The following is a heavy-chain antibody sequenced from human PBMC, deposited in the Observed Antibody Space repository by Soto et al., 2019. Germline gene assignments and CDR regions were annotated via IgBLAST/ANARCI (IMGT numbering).Heavy chain of an antibody. D-gene: IGHD6-19*01. CDR3: ARVGVAGTYDY. CDR2: IDSNGGTT. V-gene: IGHV3-64*02. J-gene: IGHJ4*02. Sequence: EVQLVESGEGLVQPGGSLRLSCAASGFTFSNYAMHWVRQAPGKGLEYVSAIDSNGGTTYSADSVKGRFTVSRDNSKNTLYLEMGSLRAEDMAVYYCARVGVAGTYDYWGQGTLVTVSS. CDR1: GFTFSNYA.